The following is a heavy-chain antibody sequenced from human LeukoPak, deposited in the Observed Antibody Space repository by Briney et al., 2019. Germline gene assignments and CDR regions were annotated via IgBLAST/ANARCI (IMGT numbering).Heavy chain of an antibody. CDR2: IYYSGST. Sequence: SQTLSLTCTVSGGSISSGGYYWSWIRQHAGKGLEWIGYIYYSGSTYYNPSLKSRVTISVDTSKNQFSLKLSSVTAADTAVYYCAREAYYYDSSGYLDDPYYFDYWGQGTLVTVSS. CDR3: AREAYYYDSSGYLDDPYYFDY. V-gene: IGHV4-31*03. CDR1: GGSISSGGYY. D-gene: IGHD3-22*01. J-gene: IGHJ4*02.